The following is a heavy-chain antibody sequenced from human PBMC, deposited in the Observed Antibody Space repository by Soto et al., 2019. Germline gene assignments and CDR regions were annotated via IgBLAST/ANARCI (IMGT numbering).Heavy chain of an antibody. Sequence: QLQLQESGPGLVKPSETLSLTCTVSGGSISSSSYYWGWIRQPPGKGLEWIGSIYYSGSTYYNPSLKSRVTISVDTSKNQFSLKLSSVTAADTAVYYCARQHCSGGSCYSFDYWGQGTLVTVSS. D-gene: IGHD2-15*01. J-gene: IGHJ4*02. CDR1: GGSISSSSYY. CDR2: IYYSGST. V-gene: IGHV4-39*01. CDR3: ARQHCSGGSCYSFDY.